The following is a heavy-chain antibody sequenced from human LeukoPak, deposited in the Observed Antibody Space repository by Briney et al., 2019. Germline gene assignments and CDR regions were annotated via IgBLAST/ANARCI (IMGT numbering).Heavy chain of an antibody. CDR3: AMAKTHYVWGLRLRVWNWFDP. D-gene: IGHD3-16*01. Sequence: ASVKVSCKVSGYTLTELSMHWVRQAPGKGLEWMGGFDPEDGETIYAQKFQGRVTMTEDTSTDTAYMEPSSLRSEDTAVYYCAMAKTHYVWGLRLRVWNWFDPWGQGTLVTVSS. J-gene: IGHJ5*02. V-gene: IGHV1-24*01. CDR1: GYTLTELS. CDR2: FDPEDGET.